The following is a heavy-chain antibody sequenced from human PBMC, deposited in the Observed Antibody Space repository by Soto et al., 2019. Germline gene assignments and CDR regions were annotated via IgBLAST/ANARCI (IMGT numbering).Heavy chain of an antibody. V-gene: IGHV3-7*01. CDR1: GFTFTGFW. D-gene: IGHD3-10*01. J-gene: IGHJ4*02. CDR3: GRDYGGY. CDR2: IKEDGSEK. Sequence: EVQLVESGGGLVQPGESLRLSCAASGFTFTGFWMSWVRQAPGKGLEWVANIKEDGSEKYYVDSVKGRFTISRDNAKNSLYLQMNSLRAEDTAIYYCGRDYGGYWGQGTLLTVSS.